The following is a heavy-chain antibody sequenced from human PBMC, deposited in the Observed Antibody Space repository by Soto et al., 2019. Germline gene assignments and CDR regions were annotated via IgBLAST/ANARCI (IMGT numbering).Heavy chain of an antibody. J-gene: IGHJ4*02. D-gene: IGHD3-22*01. CDR2: IYYSGST. V-gene: IGHV4-59*13. CDR3: ARGRYKAIVVGTPNYFDY. Sequence: LSLTCTVSGGSISSYYWSWIRQPPGKGLEWIGYIYYSGSTNYNPSLKSRVTISVDTSKNQFSLKLSSVTAADTAVYYCARGRYKAIVVGTPNYFDYWGQGTLVTVSS. CDR1: GGSISSYY.